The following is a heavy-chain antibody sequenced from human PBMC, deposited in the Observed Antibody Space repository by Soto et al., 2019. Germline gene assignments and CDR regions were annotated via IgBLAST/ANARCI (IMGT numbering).Heavy chain of an antibody. V-gene: IGHV3-15*07. D-gene: IGHD3-16*01. Sequence: EVQLVESGGDLVKPGGSLRLSCVGSGFTFSNAWMNWVRQAPGKGLEWVARIKSKVDGETIDYAAPVKGRFTISREDSKATVYLQMNSLKTEDTGVYFCNTGGYYWDFWGPGTLVTVSS. J-gene: IGHJ4*02. CDR3: NTGGYYWDF. CDR1: GFTFSNAW. CDR2: IKSKVDGETI.